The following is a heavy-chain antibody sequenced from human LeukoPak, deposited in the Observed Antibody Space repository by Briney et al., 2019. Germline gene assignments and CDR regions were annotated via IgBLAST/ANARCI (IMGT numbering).Heavy chain of an antibody. CDR3: AKGGWLDN. CDR1: GFTFSRLW. J-gene: IGHJ4*02. CDR2: INEDGSVE. V-gene: IGHV3-7*01. D-gene: IGHD1-26*01. Sequence: GGSLRLSCTASGFTFSRLWMSWVPQAPGKGLEWVAKINEDGSVEYYVDSVKGRVTISRDNAKTSVSLQLNSLRVEDTAVYYCAKGGWLDNWGQGTLVIVSS.